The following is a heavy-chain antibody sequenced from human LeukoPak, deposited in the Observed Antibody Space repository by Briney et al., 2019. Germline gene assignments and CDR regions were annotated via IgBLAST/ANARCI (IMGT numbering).Heavy chain of an antibody. CDR1: GFTFSSYW. V-gene: IGHV3-74*01. CDR2: IEYDGSST. J-gene: IGHJ4*02. Sequence: PGGSQRLSCAASGFTFSSYWLHWVRQDPGRGLVWVSRIEYDGSSTGYADSVKGRFTISRDNAKNTLYLQMNSLRAEDTAVYYCAREGVAGALDYWGQGTLVTVSS. CDR3: AREGVAGALDY. D-gene: IGHD6-19*01.